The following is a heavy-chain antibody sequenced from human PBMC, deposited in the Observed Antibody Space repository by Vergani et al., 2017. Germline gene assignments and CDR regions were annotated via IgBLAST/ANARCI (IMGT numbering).Heavy chain of an antibody. D-gene: IGHD1-26*01. CDR1: GGSLSGYF. CDR3: ASRRPGLNVGSKSNAGTFDS. J-gene: IGHJ4*02. Sequence: QVHLQQRGAGVLKPSETLSLTCGVIGGSLSGYFWSWIRQSPGRGLEWIGEITAIGSAKYSPSATSRVTISVDTSRGEFTLTVTSVTAADTGLYFCASRRPGLNVGSKSNAGTFDSWGQGTLVTVSS. CDR2: ITAIGSA. V-gene: IGHV4-34*02.